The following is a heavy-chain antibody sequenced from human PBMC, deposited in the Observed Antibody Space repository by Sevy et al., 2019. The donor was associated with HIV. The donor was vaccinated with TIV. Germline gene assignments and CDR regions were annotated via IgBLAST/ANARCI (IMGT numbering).Heavy chain of an antibody. CDR3: AKEVYGGIAAAGTGEFDP. J-gene: IGHJ5*02. D-gene: IGHD6-13*01. Sequence: GGSLRLSCAASGFTFDDYAMHWVRQAPGKGLEWVSGISWKSGGIGYADSVKGRFTISRGNAKNSLYLQMNSLRADDTALYYCAKEVYGGIAAAGTGEFDPWGQGTLVTVSS. CDR1: GFTFDDYA. V-gene: IGHV3-9*01. CDR2: ISWKSGGI.